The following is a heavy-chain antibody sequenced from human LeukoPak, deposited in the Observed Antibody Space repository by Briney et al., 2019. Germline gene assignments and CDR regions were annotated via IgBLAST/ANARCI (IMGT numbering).Heavy chain of an antibody. D-gene: IGHD3-10*01. CDR2: IYYSGST. J-gene: IGHJ4*02. Sequence: SETLSLTCTVSGGSISSYYWSWIRQPPGKGLEWIGYIYYSGSTNYNPSLKSRVTISVDTSKNQFSLKLSSVTAADTAVYYCASLRETMVRGVFDYWGQGTLVTVSS. CDR1: GGSISSYY. CDR3: ASLRETMVRGVFDY. V-gene: IGHV4-59*01.